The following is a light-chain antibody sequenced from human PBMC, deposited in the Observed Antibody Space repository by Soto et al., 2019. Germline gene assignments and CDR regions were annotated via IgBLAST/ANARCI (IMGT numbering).Light chain of an antibody. CDR1: QGVSSH. V-gene: IGKV3-11*01. CDR3: QQRSDRLPIT. J-gene: IGKJ5*01. Sequence: EIVLTQPPATLSLSPGERGTLSCRASQGVSSHLAWYQQKPGQAPRLLIYDASKRPTGIPARFSGSGSGTDFTLTISSLEPEDFAVYYCQQRSDRLPITFGQGTRLEIK. CDR2: DAS.